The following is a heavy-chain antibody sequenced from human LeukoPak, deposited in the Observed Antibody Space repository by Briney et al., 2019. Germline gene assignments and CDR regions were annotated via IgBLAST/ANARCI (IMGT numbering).Heavy chain of an antibody. Sequence: ATVKVSCKTSGYTFTSYGISWVRQAPGQGLEWMGWISAYNGNTNYAQKIQGRVTMTTDTSTSTAYMELRSLGSDDTAVYYCARDHVYNRNGYFDCWGQGTLVTVSS. J-gene: IGHJ4*02. CDR2: ISAYNGNT. V-gene: IGHV1-18*01. D-gene: IGHD1-14*01. CDR1: GYTFTSYG. CDR3: ARDHVYNRNGYFDC.